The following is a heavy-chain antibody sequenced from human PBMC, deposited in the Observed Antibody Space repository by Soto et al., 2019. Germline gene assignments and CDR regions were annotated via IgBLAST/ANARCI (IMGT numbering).Heavy chain of an antibody. V-gene: IGHV4-34*01. CDR2: INHSGST. J-gene: IGHJ6*03. D-gene: IGHD3-3*01. CDR3: ARGRVDFWSGSSYHYYYYMDV. CDR1: GGSFSGYY. Sequence: SETLSLTCAVYGGSFSGYYWSWVRQPPGKGLEWIGEINHSGSTNYNPSLKSRVTISVDTSKNQFSLKLSSVTAADTAVYYCARGRVDFWSGSSYHYYYYMDVWGKGTTVTVSS.